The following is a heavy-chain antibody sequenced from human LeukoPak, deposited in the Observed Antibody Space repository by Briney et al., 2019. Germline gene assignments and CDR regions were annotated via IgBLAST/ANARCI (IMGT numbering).Heavy chain of an antibody. V-gene: IGHV3-48*03. J-gene: IGHJ3*02. CDR2: INYNGETT. Sequence: GGSLGLSCAASGLTFSAYAMNWVRQTPGKGLEWVSFINYNGETTYYADSVKGRFTISRDNAKNSVSLQMNSLRVEDTAVYYCTRSGDGAFDNWGPGTMVTVSS. CDR1: GLTFSAYA. D-gene: IGHD3-10*01. CDR3: TRSGDGAFDN.